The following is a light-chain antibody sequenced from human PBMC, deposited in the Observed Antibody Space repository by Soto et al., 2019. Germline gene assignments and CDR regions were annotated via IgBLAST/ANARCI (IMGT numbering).Light chain of an antibody. J-gene: IGKJ2*01. Sequence: EIVLTQSPATLSLSPGERANHSCRASQSLGTYLAWYQKKPGQPPRLLIYDASSRATGIPPRFSGSGSGTDFSLTICSPQPEDFAVYYCQQRRNWPTFGQGTTLEI. CDR1: QSLGTY. CDR2: DAS. V-gene: IGKV3-11*01. CDR3: QQRRNWPT.